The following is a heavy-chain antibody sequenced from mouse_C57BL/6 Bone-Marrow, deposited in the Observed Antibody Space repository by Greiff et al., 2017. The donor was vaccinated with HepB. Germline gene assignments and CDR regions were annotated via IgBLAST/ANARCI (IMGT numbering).Heavy chain of an antibody. CDR1: GFTFSSYG. J-gene: IGHJ2*01. V-gene: IGHV5-6*02. Sequence: EVMLVESGGDLVKPGGSLKLSCAASGFTFSSYGMSWVRQTPDKRLEWVATISSGGSYTYYPDSVKGRFTISRDNAKNTLYLQMSSLKSEDTAMYYCARRGLAFDYWGQGTTLTVSS. D-gene: IGHD3-1*01. CDR2: ISSGGSYT. CDR3: ARRGLAFDY.